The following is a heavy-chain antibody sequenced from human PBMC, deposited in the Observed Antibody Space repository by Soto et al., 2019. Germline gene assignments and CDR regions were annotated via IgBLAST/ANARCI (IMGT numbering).Heavy chain of an antibody. CDR3: AKDRSKNAELYCSGGSCYSGPPGYFDY. CDR2: ISGSGGST. J-gene: IGHJ4*02. D-gene: IGHD2-15*01. V-gene: IGHV3-23*01. CDR1: GFTFSSYA. Sequence: GGSLRLSCAASGFTFSSYAMSWVRQAPGKGLEWVSAISGSGGSTYYADSVKGRFTISRDNSKNTLYLQMNSLRAEDTAVYYCAKDRSKNAELYCSGGSCYSGPPGYFDYWGQGTLVTVSS.